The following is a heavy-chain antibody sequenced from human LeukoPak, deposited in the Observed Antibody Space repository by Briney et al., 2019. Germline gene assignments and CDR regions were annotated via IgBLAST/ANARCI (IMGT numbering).Heavy chain of an antibody. D-gene: IGHD3-22*01. J-gene: IGHJ4*02. CDR1: GFTFSRCA. CDR2: ILYDGSNK. Sequence: GRSLRLSCAASGFTFSRCALHWVRQAPGKGLEWVAVILYDGSNKYYADSVKGRFTISRDNSKSTLYLQMNSLRAEDTAVYYCARTRYDSSGYYHSAPFDYWGQGTLVTVSS. V-gene: IGHV3-30-3*01. CDR3: ARTRYDSSGYYHSAPFDY.